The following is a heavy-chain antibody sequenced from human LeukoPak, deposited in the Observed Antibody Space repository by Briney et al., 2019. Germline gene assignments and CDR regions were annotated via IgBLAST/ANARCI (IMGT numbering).Heavy chain of an antibody. J-gene: IGHJ4*02. CDR1: GFTFSSYS. V-gene: IGHV3-21*01. Sequence: GGSLRLSCAASGFTFSSYSMNWVRQAPGKGLEWVSSISSSSSYIYYADSVKGRFTISRDNAKNSLYLQMSSLRAEDTAVYYCASSRISRPYDYWGQGTLVTVSS. CDR2: ISSSSSYI. D-gene: IGHD2-15*01. CDR3: ASSRISRPYDY.